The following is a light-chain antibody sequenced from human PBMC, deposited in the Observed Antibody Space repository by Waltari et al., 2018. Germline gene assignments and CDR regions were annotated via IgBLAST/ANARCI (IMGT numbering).Light chain of an antibody. CDR1: QSIARN. J-gene: IGKJ2*01. V-gene: IGKV3-15*01. Sequence: EVLMPQSPATLSVSPGERATLSCRSSQSIARNLAWYQQKPGQAPRLLIYAASTRASGVRDRFSGSGSGTEFTLTVNSLQSEDFSVYYCQQYHNWRNFGQGTKVEIK. CDR2: AAS. CDR3: QQYHNWRN.